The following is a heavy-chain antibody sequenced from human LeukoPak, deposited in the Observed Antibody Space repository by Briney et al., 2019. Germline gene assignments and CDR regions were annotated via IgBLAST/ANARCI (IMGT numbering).Heavy chain of an antibody. CDR2: THYTGNT. D-gene: IGHD3-10*01. J-gene: IGHJ5*01. CDR3: ARPQWQDTMGPWFDP. V-gene: IGHV4-59*13. CDR1: GGSITNNY. Sequence: KASETLSLTGTVFGGSITNNYWSWIRQPPGKGLEWIAYTHYTGNTNYNPSLKSRVSISVDMSKNQFSLKLSSVTAADTAVYYCARPQWQDTMGPWFDPWGQGTLVTVST.